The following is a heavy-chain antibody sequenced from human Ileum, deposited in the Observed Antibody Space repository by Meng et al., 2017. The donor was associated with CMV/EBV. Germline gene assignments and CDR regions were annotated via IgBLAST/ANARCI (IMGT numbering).Heavy chain of an antibody. CDR2: IYYSGTT. D-gene: IGHD3-22*01. CDR3: ARQRDYYDSSGFHRLDAFDV. CDR1: ADYY. J-gene: IGHJ3*01. Sequence: ADYYWSWIRQSPGKGLEWIGYIYYSGTTYYNPSLKSRVSISVDTSKNHFSLKLSSVTAADTAVYYCARQRDYYDSSGFHRLDAFDVWGQGAMVTVSS. V-gene: IGHV4-30-4*08.